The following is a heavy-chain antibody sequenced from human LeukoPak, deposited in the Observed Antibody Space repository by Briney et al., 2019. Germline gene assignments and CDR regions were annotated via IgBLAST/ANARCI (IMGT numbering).Heavy chain of an antibody. Sequence: GGSLRLSCAASGFTFSSYGMHWVRQAPGKGLEWVAVISYDGSNKYYADSVKGRFTISRDNSKNTLYLQMNSLRAEDTAVYYCAKDFTRTRPYGPTPDYWGQGTLVTVSS. D-gene: IGHD1-1*01. J-gene: IGHJ4*02. V-gene: IGHV3-30*18. CDR2: ISYDGSNK. CDR3: AKDFTRTRPYGPTPDY. CDR1: GFTFSSYG.